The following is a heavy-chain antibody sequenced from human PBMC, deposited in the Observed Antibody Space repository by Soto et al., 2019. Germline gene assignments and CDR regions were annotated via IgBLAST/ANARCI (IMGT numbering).Heavy chain of an antibody. Sequence: EVQLLESGGGSVQSGGSLRLSCAASGFTFRNYGMSWVRQAPGKGLEWVSAISSGGSTYYAASVKGRFTISRDNSKNTLYLQINILTTEDTAVYYCAKDFTASYGALDYWGQGTLVTVSS. V-gene: IGHV3-23*01. D-gene: IGHD4-17*01. CDR2: ISSGGST. CDR1: GFTFRNYG. J-gene: IGHJ4*02. CDR3: AKDFTASYGALDY.